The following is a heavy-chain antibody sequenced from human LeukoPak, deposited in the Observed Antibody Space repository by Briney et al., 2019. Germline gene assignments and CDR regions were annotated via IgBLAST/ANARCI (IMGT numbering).Heavy chain of an antibody. CDR3: ARRRGDPIDY. Sequence: GGSLRLSCAASGFTFSSYAMSWVRQAPGKGLEWVANIMQDGSEKYYVGSVKGRFTIFRDNAKNSLYLQMNSLRAEDTAVYYCARRRGDPIDYWGQGTLVTVSA. V-gene: IGHV3-7*01. D-gene: IGHD2-21*02. CDR2: IMQDGSEK. CDR1: GFTFSSYA. J-gene: IGHJ4*02.